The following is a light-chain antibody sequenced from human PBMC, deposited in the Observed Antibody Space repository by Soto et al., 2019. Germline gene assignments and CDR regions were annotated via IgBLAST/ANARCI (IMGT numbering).Light chain of an antibody. CDR1: QSVDSRF. Sequence: EIVLTQSPGTLSLSPGERATLSCRISQSVDSRFLAWYQQKPGQAPRLLIYGASNRATGIPDRFSGSGSGTDFTLTISRLEPEDFAVYYCQHYGNSRAFGQGTKVEIK. CDR3: QHYGNSRA. V-gene: IGKV3-20*01. CDR2: GAS. J-gene: IGKJ1*01.